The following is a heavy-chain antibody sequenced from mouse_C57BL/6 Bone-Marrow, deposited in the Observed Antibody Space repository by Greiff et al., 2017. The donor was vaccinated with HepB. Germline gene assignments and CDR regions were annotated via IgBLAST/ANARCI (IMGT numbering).Heavy chain of an antibody. D-gene: IGHD1-1*01. CDR3: ANPSYYGSSYWYFDV. Sequence: VQLQQSGAELARPGASVKLSCKASGYTFTSYGISWVKQRTGQGLEWIGEIYPRSGNTYYNEKFKGKATLTADKSSSTAYMELRSQTSEDSAVYFCANPSYYGSSYWYFDVWGTGTTVTVSS. V-gene: IGHV1-81*01. CDR1: GYTFTSYG. J-gene: IGHJ1*03. CDR2: IYPRSGNT.